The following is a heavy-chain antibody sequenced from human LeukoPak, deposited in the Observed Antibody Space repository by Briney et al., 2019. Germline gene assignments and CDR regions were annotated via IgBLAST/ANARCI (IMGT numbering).Heavy chain of an antibody. J-gene: IGHJ3*02. D-gene: IGHD4-11*01. CDR1: GYSISSGYY. CDR3: ARSPRLPSRNAFDI. CDR2: IYHSGST. V-gene: IGHV4-38-2*01. Sequence: SETLSLTCAVSGYSISSGYYWGWIRQPPGKGLEWIGSIYHSGSTYYNPSLKSRVTISVDTSKNQFSLKLSSVTAADTAVYYCARSPRLPSRNAFDIWGQGTMSPSLQ.